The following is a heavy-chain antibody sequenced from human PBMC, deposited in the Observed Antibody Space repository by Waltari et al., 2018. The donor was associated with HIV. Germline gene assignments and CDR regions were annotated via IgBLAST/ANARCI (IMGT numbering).Heavy chain of an antibody. CDR3: ARGGYYYDISGYYHY. D-gene: IGHD3-22*01. Sequence: QVQLVESGGGVVQPGRSLRLSCAASGFTFSNFAMHWVRQAPGKGLEWVACIWNDGDNKDNSDSGKGRFTISRDNSKNTLYLQMNSLRVEDTAVYYCARGGYYYDISGYYHYWGQGTLVTVSS. CDR1: GFTFSNFA. V-gene: IGHV3-33*01. CDR2: IWNDGDNK. J-gene: IGHJ4*02.